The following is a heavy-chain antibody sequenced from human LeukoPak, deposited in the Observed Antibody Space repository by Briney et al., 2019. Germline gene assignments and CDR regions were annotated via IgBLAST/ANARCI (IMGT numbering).Heavy chain of an antibody. CDR1: GFTFSDYS. CDR3: ARLRRNSDRSDFFYYYDH. Sequence: GGSLRLSCAASGFTFSDYSMNWVRQAPGKGLEWVASVNTLSSYIYYADSMRGRFTISRDNAKNSLFLQMNSLRAEDTAVYYCARLRRNSDRSDFFYYYDHWGQGTLASVSS. V-gene: IGHV3-21*01. CDR2: VNTLSSYI. D-gene: IGHD3-22*01. J-gene: IGHJ4*02.